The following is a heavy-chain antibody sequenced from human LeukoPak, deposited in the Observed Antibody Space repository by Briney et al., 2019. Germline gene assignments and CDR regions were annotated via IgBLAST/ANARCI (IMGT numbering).Heavy chain of an antibody. V-gene: IGHV3-53*01. J-gene: IGHJ4*02. D-gene: IGHD3-22*01. Sequence: GGSLRLSCAASGFTVSSNYMIWVRQAPGKGLEWVSVIYSGGSTYYADSVKGRFTISRDNSKNTLYLQMNSLRAEDTAVYYCARAPYYYDSSGYYYYFDYWGQGTLVTVSS. CDR2: IYSGGST. CDR1: GFTVSSNY. CDR3: ARAPYYYDSSGYYYYFDY.